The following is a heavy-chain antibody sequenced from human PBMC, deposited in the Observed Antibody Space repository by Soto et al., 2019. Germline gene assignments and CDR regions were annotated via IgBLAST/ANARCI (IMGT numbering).Heavy chain of an antibody. Sequence: QVQLQQWGAGLLKPSETLSLTCAVYGGFVSSGSYYWSWIRQPPGKGLEWIGEMSHSGGTHFNPYLESRVTISVDTSKNQFSLKRSSVTAADTALYYCARVERGTATTVVDAFDIWGPGTMVTVSS. CDR2: MSHSGGT. V-gene: IGHV4-34*01. J-gene: IGHJ3*02. D-gene: IGHD1-1*01. CDR3: ARVERGTATTVVDAFDI. CDR1: GGFVSSGSYY.